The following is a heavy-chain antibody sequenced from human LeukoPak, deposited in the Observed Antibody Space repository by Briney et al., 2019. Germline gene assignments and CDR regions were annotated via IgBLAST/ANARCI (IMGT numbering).Heavy chain of an antibody. Sequence: SETLSLTCTASGGSITSGDYFWGWIRHPAGKGLEWIGRINSRGSTNYKPSPKSRVTLSVDTSKNQFSMTLPSVTVADKAVYYCARYRLGWFDPWGQGTLVTVSS. V-gene: IGHV4-61*02. CDR1: GGSITSGDYF. CDR2: INSRGST. J-gene: IGHJ5*02. CDR3: ARYRLGWFDP. D-gene: IGHD6-25*01.